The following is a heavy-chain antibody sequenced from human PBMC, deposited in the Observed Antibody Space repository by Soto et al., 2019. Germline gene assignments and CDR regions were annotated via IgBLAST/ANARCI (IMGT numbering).Heavy chain of an antibody. CDR2: ISAYNGNT. J-gene: IGHJ4*02. D-gene: IGHD3-3*01. CDR1: GYTFTSYG. V-gene: IGHV1-18*01. CDR3: AAFGVVLYTSFDY. Sequence: GGSLRLSCAASGYTFTSYGISWVRQAPGQGLEWMGWISAYNGNTNYAQKLQGRVTMTTDTSTSTAYMELRSLRSDDTAVYYCAAFGVVLYTSFDYWGQGTLVTVSS.